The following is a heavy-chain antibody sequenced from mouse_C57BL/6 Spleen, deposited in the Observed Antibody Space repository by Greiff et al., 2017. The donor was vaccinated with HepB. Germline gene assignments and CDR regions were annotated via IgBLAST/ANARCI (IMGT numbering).Heavy chain of an antibody. J-gene: IGHJ2*01. V-gene: IGHV1-75*01. CDR1: GYTFTDYY. D-gene: IGHD1-1*01. CDR3: GRYYGSSYEDRYGC. Sequence: VKLQQSGPELVKPGASVKISCKASGYTFTDYYINWVKQRPGQGLEWIGWIFPGSGSTYYNEKLKGKAPLTVDKSSSTAYMLLSSLTSEDAAVYFCGRYYGSSYEDRYGCWGKGTTLTVSS. CDR2: IFPGSGST.